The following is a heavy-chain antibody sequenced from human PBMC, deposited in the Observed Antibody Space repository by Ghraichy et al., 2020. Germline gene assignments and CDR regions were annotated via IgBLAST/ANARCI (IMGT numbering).Heavy chain of an antibody. J-gene: IGHJ6*02. D-gene: IGHD3-3*01. CDR1: GFTFSSYS. CDR3: ARDHPLSVFWSGYYSHYYYYGMAV. Sequence: GGSLRLSCAASGFTFSSYSMSWIRQAPGKGLEWVSSISSSGTYIYYADSVKGRFAISRDNAKNSLYLQMHSLRAEDTAVYYCARDHPLSVFWSGYYSHYYYYGMAVWGQGTTVTVSS. CDR2: ISSSGTYI. V-gene: IGHV3-21*01.